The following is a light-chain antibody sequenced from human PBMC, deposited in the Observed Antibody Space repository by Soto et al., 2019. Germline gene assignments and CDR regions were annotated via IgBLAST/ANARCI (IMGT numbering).Light chain of an antibody. CDR3: SSYTGNNNLVV. V-gene: IGLV2-8*01. Sequence: QSVLTQPPSASGSPGQSVTISCTGTSSDVGRYNYVSWYQQHPGKAPKLMIYEVTKRPSGVPDRFSGSKSGNTASLTVSGLRAEDEADYYCSSYTGNNNLVVFGGGTKVTVL. CDR2: EVT. CDR1: SSDVGRYNY. J-gene: IGLJ2*01.